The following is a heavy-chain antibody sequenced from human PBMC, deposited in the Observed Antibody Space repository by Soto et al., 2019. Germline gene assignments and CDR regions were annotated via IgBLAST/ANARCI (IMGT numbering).Heavy chain of an antibody. V-gene: IGHV3-21*01. Sequence: PGGSLRLSCAASGFTFSSYSINWVRPAPGNGLEWVSSISSSSSYIYYADSLKGRFTISRQNTNNSLYLQMNSLRAEVTSVYYGARGKYTWNYLGYWGQGPMVTVSS. CDR1: GFTFSSYS. CDR3: ARGKYTWNYLGY. D-gene: IGHD1-20*01. J-gene: IGHJ4*02. CDR2: ISSSSSYI.